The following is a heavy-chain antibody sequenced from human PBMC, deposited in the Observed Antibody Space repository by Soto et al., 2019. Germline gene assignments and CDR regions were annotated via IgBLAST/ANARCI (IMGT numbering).Heavy chain of an antibody. Sequence: GGSLRLSCAASGFTFSSYGMQWVRQAPGKGLEWVALISHDGSNTDYADSVKCRFIISRDNFQNILYLQMNRLRAEDTSVYYCAKDRDPRSVTWPYNLGEGTL. J-gene: IGHJ4*02. CDR2: ISHDGSNT. CDR3: AKDRDPRSVTWPYN. D-gene: IGHD2-15*01. CDR1: GFTFSSYG. V-gene: IGHV3-30*18.